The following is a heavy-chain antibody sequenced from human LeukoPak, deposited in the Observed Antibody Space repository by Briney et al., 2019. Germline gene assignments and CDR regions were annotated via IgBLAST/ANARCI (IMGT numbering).Heavy chain of an antibody. CDR2: INHSGRN. CDR1: GGSFSDYY. D-gene: IGHD1-1*01. CDR3: ARRLFQLSRYAFDI. Sequence: SETLSLTCAVYGGSFSDYYWSWIRQPPGKGLEWIGEINHSGRNNCNPSLKSRVTISVDTSKNQFSLKLSSVTAADTAVYYCARRLFQLSRYAFDIWGQGTMVTVSS. V-gene: IGHV4-34*01. J-gene: IGHJ3*02.